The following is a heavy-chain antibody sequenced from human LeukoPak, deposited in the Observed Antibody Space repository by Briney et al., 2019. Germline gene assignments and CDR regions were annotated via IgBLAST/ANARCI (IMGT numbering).Heavy chain of an antibody. CDR1: GFTVSTNS. V-gene: IGHV3-53*01. D-gene: IGHD3-3*01. CDR2: IYSDNT. J-gene: IGHJ4*02. Sequence: PGGSLRLSCTVSGFTVSTNSMSWVRQAPGKGLEWVSFIYSDNTHYSDSVKGRFTISRDNSKNTVYLQMNSLRVDDTAIYYCAKDVSRFLEWLDDWGQGTLVTVSS. CDR3: AKDVSRFLEWLDD.